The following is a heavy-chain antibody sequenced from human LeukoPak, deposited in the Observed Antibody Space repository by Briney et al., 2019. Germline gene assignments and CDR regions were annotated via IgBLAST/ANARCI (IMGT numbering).Heavy chain of an antibody. Sequence: PGGSLRLSCAASGFIFSNNGMSWVRQAPGRGLEWVSSIRGSAGNAYYADSVKGRFTISRDKSKNTLYLQMNSLRADDTAVYYCAKDLLRWSFDYWGQGTLVTVSS. CDR2: IRGSAGNA. J-gene: IGHJ4*02. V-gene: IGHV3-23*01. D-gene: IGHD4-23*01. CDR1: GFIFSNNG. CDR3: AKDLLRWSFDY.